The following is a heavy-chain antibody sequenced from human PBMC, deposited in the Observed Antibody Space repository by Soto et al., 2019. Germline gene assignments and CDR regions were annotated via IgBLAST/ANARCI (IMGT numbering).Heavy chain of an antibody. J-gene: IGHJ6*02. Sequence: SETLSLTCTVSGGSISSGGYYWSWIRQHPGKGLEWIGYIYYSGTTYYNPSLKSRVTISVDTSKNQFSLKLSSVTAEDTAVYYCARERAIAAADDVDYYGMDVWGQGTTVTVSS. V-gene: IGHV4-31*03. CDR1: GGSISSGGYY. CDR3: ARERAIAAADDVDYYGMDV. CDR2: IYYSGTT. D-gene: IGHD6-13*01.